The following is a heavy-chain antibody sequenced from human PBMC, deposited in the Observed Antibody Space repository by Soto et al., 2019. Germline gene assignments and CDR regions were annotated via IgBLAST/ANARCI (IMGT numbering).Heavy chain of an antibody. CDR1: GFTFSSYS. D-gene: IGHD2-21*01. CDR3: ARRDQIAYYYGMDV. Sequence: GGSLRLSCAASGFTFSSYSMNWVRQAPGKGLEWVSYISGSGSTIYYADSVKGRFTISRDNSKNTLYLQMNSLRAEDMAVYYCARRDQIAYYYGMDVWGQGTTVTVSS. CDR2: ISGSGSTI. V-gene: IGHV3-48*01. J-gene: IGHJ6*02.